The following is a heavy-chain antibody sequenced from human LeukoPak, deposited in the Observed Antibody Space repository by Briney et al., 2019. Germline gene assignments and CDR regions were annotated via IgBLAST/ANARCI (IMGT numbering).Heavy chain of an antibody. Sequence: PGGSLRLSCAASGFTFSSYAMSWVRQAPGKGLEWVSAISGSGGSTYYADSVKGRFTISRDNSKNTLYLQMNSLRAEDTAVYYCAKPGLSGSYWSADYWGQGTLVTVSS. CDR1: GFTFSSYA. CDR2: ISGSGGST. CDR3: AKPGLSGSYWSADY. D-gene: IGHD1-26*01. V-gene: IGHV3-23*01. J-gene: IGHJ4*02.